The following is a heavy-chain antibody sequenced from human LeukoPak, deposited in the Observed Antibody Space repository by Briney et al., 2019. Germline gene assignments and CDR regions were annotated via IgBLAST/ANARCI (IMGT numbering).Heavy chain of an antibody. CDR1: GGSISSSTYC. CDR2: IYYSGNT. V-gene: IGHV4-39*06. D-gene: IGHD3-10*01. J-gene: IGHJ4*02. CDR3: ARDNPMVRGVITFDY. Sequence: PSETLSLTCTVSGGSISSSTYCWGWIRQPPGKGLEWIGSIYYSGNTYYNPSLKSRVTISVDTSKNQFPLKLSSVTAADTAVYYCARDNPMVRGVITFDYWGQGTLVTVSS.